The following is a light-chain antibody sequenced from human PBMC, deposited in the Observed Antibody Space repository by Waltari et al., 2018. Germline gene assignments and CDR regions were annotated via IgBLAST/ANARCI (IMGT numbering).Light chain of an antibody. J-gene: IGKJ1*01. V-gene: IGKV4-1*01. CDR1: QSVSSSFKNKNY. CDR2: WAS. CDR3: QQYSATPPT. Sequence: DIVMTQSPDSLAVLRVERATIHRKSGQSVSSSFKNKNYLTGFQQKAEEPPKLLIYWASTRESGVPDRFSGSGSGKDFTLTISGLQAEDVAVYYCQQYSATPPTFGQGTKVEIK.